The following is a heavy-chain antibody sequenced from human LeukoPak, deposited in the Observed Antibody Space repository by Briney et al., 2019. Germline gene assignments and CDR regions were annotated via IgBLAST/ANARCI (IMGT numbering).Heavy chain of an antibody. CDR2: ISAYNGNT. Sequence: ASVKVSCKASGYTFTSYGISRVRQAPGQGLEWMGWISAYNGNTNYAQKLQGRVTMTTDTSTSTAYMELRSLRSDDTAVYYCARDSGRGYSYPFDYWGQGTLVTVSS. CDR1: GYTFTSYG. J-gene: IGHJ4*02. D-gene: IGHD5-18*01. V-gene: IGHV1-18*01. CDR3: ARDSGRGYSYPFDY.